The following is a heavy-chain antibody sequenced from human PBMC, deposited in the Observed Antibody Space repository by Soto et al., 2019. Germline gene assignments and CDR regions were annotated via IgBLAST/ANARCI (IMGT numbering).Heavy chain of an antibody. CDR2: IIPIFGTA. Sequence: QVQLVQSGAEVKKPGSSVKVSCKASGGTFSSYSINWVRQAPGQGLEWMGEIIPIFGTAHYAQKFQGRVTVTADESTSTAYMELSSLRSEDTAVYYCARDGGRHSGGIDYWGQGTLVTVYS. J-gene: IGHJ4*02. CDR1: GGTFSSYS. D-gene: IGHD1-26*01. CDR3: ARDGGRHSGGIDY. V-gene: IGHV1-69*01.